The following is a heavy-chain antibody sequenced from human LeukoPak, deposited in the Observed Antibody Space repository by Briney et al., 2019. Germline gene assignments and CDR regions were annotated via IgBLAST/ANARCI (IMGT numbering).Heavy chain of an antibody. Sequence: PGRSLRLSCAASGFTFSSYAMHWVRQAPGKGLEYVSAISSNGGSTYYADSVKGRFTISRDNSKNTLYLQMSSLRAEDTAVYYCVKGYCSSTSCYGYYYYGMDVWGKGTTVTVSS. J-gene: IGHJ6*04. CDR1: GFTFSSYA. CDR3: VKGYCSSTSCYGYYYYGMDV. CDR2: ISSNGGST. V-gene: IGHV3-64D*06. D-gene: IGHD2-2*01.